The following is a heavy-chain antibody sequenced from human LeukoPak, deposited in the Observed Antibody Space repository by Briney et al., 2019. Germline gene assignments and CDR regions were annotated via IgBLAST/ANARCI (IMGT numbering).Heavy chain of an antibody. V-gene: IGHV3-21*01. J-gene: IGHJ3*02. CDR2: ISSGSTYI. Sequence: GGSLRLSCAASGFIPSSYTMNWVRQAPGKGLEWVSSISSGSTYIYYADSVKGRFTVSRDNAKNSLYLQVNSLGAEDTAVYYCARDPIVDIWGQGTMVTVSS. CDR1: GFIPSSYT. CDR3: ARDPIVDI. D-gene: IGHD3-16*02.